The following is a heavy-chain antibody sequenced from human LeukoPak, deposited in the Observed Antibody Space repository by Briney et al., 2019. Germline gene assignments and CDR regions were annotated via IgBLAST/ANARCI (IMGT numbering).Heavy chain of an antibody. CDR2: IIPIFGTA. V-gene: IGHV1-69*13. CDR3: ARSPELGVMTYYHYYVDV. D-gene: IGHD3-16*01. Sequence: ASVKVSCKASGGTFSSYAISWVRQAPGQGLEWMGGIIPIFGTANYAQKFQGRVTITADESTSTAYMELSSLRSEDTAVYYCARSPELGVMTYYHYYVDVWGKGTTVTISS. CDR1: GGTFSSYA. J-gene: IGHJ6*03.